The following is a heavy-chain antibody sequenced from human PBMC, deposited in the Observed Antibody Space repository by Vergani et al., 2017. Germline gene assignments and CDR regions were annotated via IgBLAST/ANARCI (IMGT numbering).Heavy chain of an antibody. CDR1: GYSISSGYY. CDR3: GSMSDFYGWESRLLLL. D-gene: IGHD3-10*01. CDR2: MYHSGST. V-gene: IGHV4-38-2*01. Sequence: QVQLQESGPGLVKPSETLSLTCAVSGYSISSGYYWGWIRQSPGKELEWIRYMYHSGSTNYNPSLETRFNISGDTSKNQSSLKLNSLTTADTAVYYWGSMSDFYGWESRLLLLGGQGILVTVSS. J-gene: IGHJ4*02.